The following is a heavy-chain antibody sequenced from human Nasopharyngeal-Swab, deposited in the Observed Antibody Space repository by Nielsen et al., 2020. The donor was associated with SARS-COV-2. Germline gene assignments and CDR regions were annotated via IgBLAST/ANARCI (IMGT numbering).Heavy chain of an antibody. D-gene: IGHD6-13*01. CDR3: ATIAAAGMEAFDY. CDR2: IIPIFGTA. Sequence: KVSCKASGGTFSSYAISWVRQAPGQGLEWMGGIIPIFGTANYAQKFQGRVTITADESTSTAYMELSSLRSEDTAVYYCATIAAAGMEAFDYWGQGTLVTVSS. CDR1: GGTFSSYA. V-gene: IGHV1-69*01. J-gene: IGHJ4*02.